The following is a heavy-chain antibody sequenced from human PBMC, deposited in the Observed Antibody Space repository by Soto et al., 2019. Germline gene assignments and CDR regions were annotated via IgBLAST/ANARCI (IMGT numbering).Heavy chain of an antibody. CDR3: TRDDVHCNGVRCYGVPMDV. D-gene: IGHD2-15*01. J-gene: IGHJ6*04. V-gene: IGHV3-66*01. CDR1: GLSVNSKY. Sequence: EVQLVESGGDLVQPGGSLSLPCEPSGLSVNSKYMSWVGQAPGKGREWVSLIQSGGSTYYAGSVKGRFTISRDFSENTLFLQMNSLRVEDTAVYYCTRDDVHCNGVRCYGVPMDVWGKGTTVTVSA. CDR2: IQSGGST.